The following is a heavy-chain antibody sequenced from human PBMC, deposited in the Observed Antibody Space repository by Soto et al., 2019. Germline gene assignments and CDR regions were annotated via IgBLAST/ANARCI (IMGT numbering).Heavy chain of an antibody. V-gene: IGHV1-18*04. CDR2: TGAYRGNT. Sequence: PAEVRCKASRYIIRNYAISWARHDPGQGLEWMGWTGAYRGNTNYAQKFQGRLTMTTDTSTRTAYMELRSLRSDDTAVYYCARDHTDYGDHVFDFWGQGTLVTVSS. CDR1: RYIIRNYA. J-gene: IGHJ4*02. CDR3: ARDHTDYGDHVFDF. D-gene: IGHD4-17*01.